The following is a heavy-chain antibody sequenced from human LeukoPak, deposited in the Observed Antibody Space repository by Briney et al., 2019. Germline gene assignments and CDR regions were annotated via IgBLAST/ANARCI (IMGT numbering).Heavy chain of an antibody. V-gene: IGHV3-48*04. CDR2: ISSSGSTI. Sequence: PGGSLRLSCAASGFTFSSYSMNWVRQAPGKGLEWVSYISSSGSTIYYADSVKGRFTISRDNAKNSLYLQMNSLRAEDTAVYYCARGARYSSSWLHYFDYWGQGTLVTVSS. D-gene: IGHD6-13*01. CDR1: GFTFSSYS. J-gene: IGHJ4*02. CDR3: ARGARYSSSWLHYFDY.